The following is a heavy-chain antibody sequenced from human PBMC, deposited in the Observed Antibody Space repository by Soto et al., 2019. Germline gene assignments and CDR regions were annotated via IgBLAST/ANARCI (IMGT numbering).Heavy chain of an antibody. J-gene: IGHJ4*02. CDR1: GFTFSSHS. V-gene: IGHV3-48*01. Sequence: EVQLVESGGGLVQPGGSLRLSCAASGFTFSSHSMNRVRQAPGKGLEWVSYISSSSSTIYYADSVKGRFTISRDNAKNSLSLQMNSLRAEDTAVYYCARDNPSGYGDCWGQGTLVTVSS. CDR2: ISSSSSTI. D-gene: IGHD5-12*01. CDR3: ARDNPSGYGDC.